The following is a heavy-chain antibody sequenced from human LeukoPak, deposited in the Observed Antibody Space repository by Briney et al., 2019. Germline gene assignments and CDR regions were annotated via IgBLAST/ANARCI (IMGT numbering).Heavy chain of an antibody. Sequence: SETLSLTCTVSGGSISGYYWSWIRQPPGKGLEWIGNIYYSGGNKYNPSLKSRVSISVDPSKNQFSLNLNSVTAADTAIYYCATLTTVATPSYFDYWGQGTLVTVSS. CDR2: IYYSGGN. V-gene: IGHV4-59*08. J-gene: IGHJ4*02. D-gene: IGHD4-23*01. CDR1: GGSISGYY. CDR3: ATLTTVATPSYFDY.